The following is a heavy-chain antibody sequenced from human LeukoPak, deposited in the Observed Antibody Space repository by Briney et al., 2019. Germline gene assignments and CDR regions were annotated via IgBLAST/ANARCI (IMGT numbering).Heavy chain of an antibody. D-gene: IGHD3-10*01. J-gene: IGHJ4*02. CDR1: GCTFSSYA. V-gene: IGHV3-30-3*01. CDR3: ARDSDVLWFGELDY. CDR2: ISYDGSNK. Sequence: PGGSLRLSCAASGCTFSSYAMHWVRQAPGKGLEWVAVISYDGSNKYYADSVKGRFTISRDNSKNTLYLQMNSLRAEDTAVYYCARDSDVLWFGELDYWGQGTLVTVSS.